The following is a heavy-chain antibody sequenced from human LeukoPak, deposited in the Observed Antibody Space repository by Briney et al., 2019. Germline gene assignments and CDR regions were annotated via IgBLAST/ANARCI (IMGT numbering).Heavy chain of an antibody. CDR3: ARSVAAAGWFDP. J-gene: IGHJ5*02. Sequence: GGSLTLSCAASGFTFSSYWLHWVRQPPGKGLEWVSRINSDGSSTSYADSVKGRFTISRDNAKNTLYLQMNSLRAEDTAVYYCARSVAAAGWFDPWGQGTLVTVSS. V-gene: IGHV3-74*01. CDR2: INSDGSST. D-gene: IGHD6-13*01. CDR1: GFTFSSYW.